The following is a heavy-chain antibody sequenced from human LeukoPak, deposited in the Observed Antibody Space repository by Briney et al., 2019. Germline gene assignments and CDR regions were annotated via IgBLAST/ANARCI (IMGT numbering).Heavy chain of an antibody. Sequence: SVTLPLTCPVSAVSISSHYLNWLRQPPGKGLKWIGYIYGSGRTNYNPSLKSRVTMSEDTSKSQFSLNLNFLTAADTAVYYCVVSSNQAFFDYWGQGPLVTVSS. CDR1: AVSISSHY. V-gene: IGHV4-4*09. J-gene: IGHJ4*02. CDR2: IYGSGRT. CDR3: VVSSNQAFFDY. D-gene: IGHD6-6*01.